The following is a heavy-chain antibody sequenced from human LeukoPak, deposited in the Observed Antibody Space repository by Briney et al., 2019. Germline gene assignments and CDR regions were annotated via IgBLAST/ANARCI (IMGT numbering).Heavy chain of an antibody. CDR2: ISGSGDST. D-gene: IGHD4-23*01. CDR1: GFTFSSYA. Sequence: PGGSLRLSCAASGFTFSSYAMSWVRQAPGKGLEWVSAISGSGDSTYYADSVKGRFTISRDNSKNTLYLQMNSLRAEDTAVYYCARGAERGFYGGNLFDYWGQGTLVTVSS. CDR3: ARGAERGFYGGNLFDY. V-gene: IGHV3-23*01. J-gene: IGHJ4*02.